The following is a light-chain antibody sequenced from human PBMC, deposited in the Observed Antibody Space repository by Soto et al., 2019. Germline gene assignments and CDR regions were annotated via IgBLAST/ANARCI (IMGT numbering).Light chain of an antibody. CDR1: QRISSN. CDR3: QQYKDWTPYT. V-gene: IGKV3-15*01. CDR2: GAS. Sequence: EILMTQSQATLSFSPGERATLSCRASQRISSNVAWYQQKPGQAPRLLIYGASTRATGVPARFSGGGSGTEFTLTIRSLQSEDFAVYFCQQYKDWTPYTFGQGTKLEIK. J-gene: IGKJ2*01.